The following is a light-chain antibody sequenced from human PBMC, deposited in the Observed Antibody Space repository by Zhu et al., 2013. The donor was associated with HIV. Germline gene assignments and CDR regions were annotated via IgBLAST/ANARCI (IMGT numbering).Light chain of an antibody. J-gene: IGKJ4*01. V-gene: IGKV3-20*01. CDR3: QQYGGSPLT. Sequence: EIVLTQSPVTLSLSPGERATLSCRASQSVANSLAWYQQKPGQAPRLVIYGASTRATGIPDRFSGSGSGTDFTLTISRVEPEDFAVYYCQQYGGSPLTFGGGTTVEIK. CDR2: GAS. CDR1: QSVANS.